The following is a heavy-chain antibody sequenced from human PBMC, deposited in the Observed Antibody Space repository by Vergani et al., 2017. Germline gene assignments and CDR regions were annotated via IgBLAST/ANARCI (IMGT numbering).Heavy chain of an antibody. CDR1: GFTFSSYA. D-gene: IGHD3-10*01. V-gene: IGHV3-23*01. CDR2: ISGSGGST. CDR3: AKEGVYYDSGGSKSPYYFDY. Sequence: EVQLLESGGGLVQPGGSLRLSCAASGFTFSSYAMSWVRQAPGKGLEWVSAISGSGGSTYYADSVKGRFTISRDNSKNTLYLQMNSLRAEDTAVYYCAKEGVYYDSGGSKSPYYFDYWGQGTLVTVSS. J-gene: IGHJ4*02.